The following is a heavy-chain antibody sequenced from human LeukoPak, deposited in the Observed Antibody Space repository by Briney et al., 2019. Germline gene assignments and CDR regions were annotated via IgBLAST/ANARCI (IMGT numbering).Heavy chain of an antibody. J-gene: IGHJ4*02. CDR3: AREGSGAFDY. CDR1: GFTFSSYA. D-gene: IGHD3-10*01. CDR2: ISYDGSNK. Sequence: GGSLRLSCAASGFTFSSYAMHWVRQAPGKGLEWVAVISYDGSNKYYADSVKGRFTISRDNSKNTLYLQMNSLRAEDTAVYYCAREGSGAFDYWGQGTLVTVSS. V-gene: IGHV3-30*04.